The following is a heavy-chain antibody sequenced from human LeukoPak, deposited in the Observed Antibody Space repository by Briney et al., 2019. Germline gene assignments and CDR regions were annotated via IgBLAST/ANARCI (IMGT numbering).Heavy chain of an antibody. V-gene: IGHV4-34*01. J-gene: IGHJ4*02. CDR3: AFLEVAGTDRLFDY. Sequence: SETLSLTCVVYGGSFSGYYWSWIRQPPGKGLEWIGEIKHSGSTKHNPSLKSRVAISVDTSRTQFSLRLNSVTAADPAVYYCAFLEVAGTDRLFDYWGQGTLVTVSS. D-gene: IGHD6-19*01. CDR2: IKHSGST. CDR1: GGSFSGYY.